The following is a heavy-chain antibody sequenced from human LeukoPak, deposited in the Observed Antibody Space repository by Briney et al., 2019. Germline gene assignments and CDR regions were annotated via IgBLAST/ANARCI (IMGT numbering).Heavy chain of an antibody. CDR1: GGSISSGDYY. Sequence: TLCLTCTVSGGSISSGDYYWSWIRQPPGKGLEWIGYIYYSGSTYYNPSLKSRVTISVDTSKNLFSLKLTSVTAADTAVYYCARGVEVYDLHYWGQGTLVADPS. CDR3: ARGVEVYDLHY. CDR2: IYYSGST. D-gene: IGHD5/OR15-5a*01. V-gene: IGHV4-30-4*01. J-gene: IGHJ4*02.